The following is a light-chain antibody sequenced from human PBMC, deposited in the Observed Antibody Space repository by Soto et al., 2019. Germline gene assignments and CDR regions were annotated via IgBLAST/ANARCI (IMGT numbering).Light chain of an antibody. CDR1: QSISSW. CDR2: DAS. CDR3: HQYNSYPT. V-gene: IGKV1-5*01. Sequence: DIQMTQSPSTLSASVGDRVTITCRASQSISSWLAWYQQNPGTAHKRLIYDASSLESGVPSRFSGSGSGTEFTFTISSLQPYDFATYYCHQYNSYPTCCQGTKV. J-gene: IGKJ1*01.